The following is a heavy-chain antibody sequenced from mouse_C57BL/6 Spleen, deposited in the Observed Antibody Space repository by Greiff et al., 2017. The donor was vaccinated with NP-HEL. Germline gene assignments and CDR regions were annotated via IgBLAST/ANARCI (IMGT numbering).Heavy chain of an antibody. CDR2: ISSGGSYT. Sequence: EVQVVESGGDLVKPGGSLKLSCAASGFSFSSYGMSWVRQTPDKRLEWVATISSGGSYTYYPDSVKGRFTISRDNAKNTLYLQMSSLKSEDTAMYYCARNYYGSSSSIGDYWGQGTSVTVSS. CDR3: ARNYYGSSSSIGDY. J-gene: IGHJ4*01. CDR1: GFSFSSYG. D-gene: IGHD1-1*01. V-gene: IGHV5-6*01.